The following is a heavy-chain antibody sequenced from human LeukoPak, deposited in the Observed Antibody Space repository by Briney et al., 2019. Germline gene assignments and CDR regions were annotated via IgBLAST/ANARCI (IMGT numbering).Heavy chain of an antibody. CDR1: GGSISSYY. J-gene: IGHJ4*02. Sequence: SETLSLTCTVSGGSISSYYWSWIRQPPGKGLEWIGYIYYSGSTNYNPSLKSRVTISVDTSKNQFSLKLSSVTAADTAVYYCARLVAGIAATGHFDYWGQGTLVTVSS. V-gene: IGHV4-59*08. CDR2: IYYSGST. CDR3: ARLVAGIAATGHFDY. D-gene: IGHD6-13*01.